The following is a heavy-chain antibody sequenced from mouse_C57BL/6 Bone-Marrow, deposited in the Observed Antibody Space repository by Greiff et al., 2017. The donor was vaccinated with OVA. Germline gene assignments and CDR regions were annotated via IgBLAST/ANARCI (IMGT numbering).Heavy chain of an antibody. V-gene: IGHV1-55*01. CDR1: GYTFTSYW. CDR3: ARSGYGYYDLYYAMDY. D-gene: IGHD2-3*01. Sequence: QVQLQQPGAELVKPGASVKMSCKASGYTFTSYWITWVKQRPGQGLEWIGDIYPGSGSTNYNEKFKSKATLTVDTSSSQAYMQLSSLTSEDSAVYYCARSGYGYYDLYYAMDYWGQGTSVTVSS. CDR2: IYPGSGST. J-gene: IGHJ4*01.